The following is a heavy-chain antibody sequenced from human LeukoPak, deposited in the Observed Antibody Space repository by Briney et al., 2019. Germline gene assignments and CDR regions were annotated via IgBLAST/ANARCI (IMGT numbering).Heavy chain of an antibody. D-gene: IGHD3-3*01. Sequence: SETLSLTCTVSGGSISSYYWSWIRQPPGKGLEWVGYIYYSGSTNYNPSLKSRVTISVDSSKNQFSLKLSSVTAADTAVYYCARGGDDFWSGLYYFDYWGQGTLVTVSS. CDR1: GGSISSYY. CDR2: IYYSGST. V-gene: IGHV4-59*01. J-gene: IGHJ4*02. CDR3: ARGGDDFWSGLYYFDY.